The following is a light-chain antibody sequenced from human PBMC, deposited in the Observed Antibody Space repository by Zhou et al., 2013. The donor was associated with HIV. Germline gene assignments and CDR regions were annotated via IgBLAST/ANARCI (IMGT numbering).Light chain of an antibody. CDR3: QQSYSDVFT. CDR1: QSISYW. V-gene: IGKV1-5*03. CDR2: KAS. Sequence: DIQMTQSPSTLSASVGDRVTITCRASQSISYWLAWYQQKPGKAPKLLIYKASSLESGVPSRFSGSGSGTDFTLTISSLQPEDFGTYYCQQSYSDVFTFGQGTKLEIK. J-gene: IGKJ2*01.